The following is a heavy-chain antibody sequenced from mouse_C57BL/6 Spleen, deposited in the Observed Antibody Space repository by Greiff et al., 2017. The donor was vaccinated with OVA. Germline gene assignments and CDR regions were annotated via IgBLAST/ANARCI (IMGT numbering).Heavy chain of an antibody. V-gene: IGHV1-26*01. D-gene: IGHD1-1*01. Sequence: EVKLQQSGPELVKPGASVKISCKASGYTFTDYYMNWVKQSHGKSLEWIGDINPNNGGTSYNQKFKGKATLTVDKSSSTAYMELRSLTSEDSAVYYCARRSSLDYWGQGTTLTVSS. J-gene: IGHJ2*01. CDR3: ARRSSLDY. CDR1: GYTFTDYY. CDR2: INPNNGGT.